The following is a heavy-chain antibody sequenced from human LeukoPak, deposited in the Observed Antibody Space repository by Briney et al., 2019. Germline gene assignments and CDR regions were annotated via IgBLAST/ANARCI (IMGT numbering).Heavy chain of an antibody. Sequence: SETLSLTCTVSGYSISSGYYWGWIRQPPGKGLEWIGSIYHSGSTYYNPSLKSRVTISVDTSKNQFSLKLSSVTAADTAVYYCARASTPYDFWSGYYSSWFDPWGQGTLVTVSS. J-gene: IGHJ5*02. CDR2: IYHSGST. CDR3: ARASTPYDFWSGYYSSWFDP. CDR1: GYSISSGYY. D-gene: IGHD3-3*01. V-gene: IGHV4-38-2*02.